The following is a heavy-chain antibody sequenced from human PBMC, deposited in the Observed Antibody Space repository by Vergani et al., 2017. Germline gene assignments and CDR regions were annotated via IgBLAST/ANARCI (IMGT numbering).Heavy chain of an antibody. Sequence: QVQLVQSGAEVKKPGSSVKVSCTVSGYTLTELSMHWVRQAPGKGLEWMGGFDPEDGETIYAQKFQGRVTMTEDTSTDTAYMELSSLRSEDTAVDYCATVGWFGEPKGFDPWGQGTLVTVSS. CDR2: FDPEDGET. D-gene: IGHD3-10*01. CDR1: GYTLTELS. J-gene: IGHJ5*02. V-gene: IGHV1-24*01. CDR3: ATVGWFGEPKGFDP.